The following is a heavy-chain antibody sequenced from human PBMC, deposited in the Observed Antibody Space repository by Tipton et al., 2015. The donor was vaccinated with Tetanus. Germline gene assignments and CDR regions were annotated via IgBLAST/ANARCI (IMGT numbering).Heavy chain of an antibody. CDR3: ARRGGDLLTGYYDS. CDR1: GGSISSSNYY. D-gene: IGHD3-9*01. J-gene: IGHJ4*02. Sequence: TLSLTCTVSGGSISSSNYYWGWIRQPPGKGLEWIGRIYYSGSTSYNPSLKSRDTISVDTSKNQFSLELNSVTAADTAVYYCARRGGDLLTGYYDSWGQGTLVTVSS. CDR2: IYYSGST. V-gene: IGHV4-39*01.